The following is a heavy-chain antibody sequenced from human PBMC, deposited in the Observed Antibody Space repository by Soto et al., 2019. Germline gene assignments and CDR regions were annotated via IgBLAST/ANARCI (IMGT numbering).Heavy chain of an antibody. CDR1: GGSFSGYY. D-gene: IGHD3-10*01. J-gene: IGHJ6*02. CDR3: ARDSKPYYYGSGSPIYYYYGMDV. CDR2: INHSGST. Sequence: SETLSLTCAVYGGSFSGYYWSWIRQPPGEGLEWIGEINHSGSTNYNPSLKSRVTISVDTSKNQFSLKLSSVTAADTAVYYCARDSKPYYYGSGSPIYYYYGMDVWGQGTTVTVSS. V-gene: IGHV4-34*01.